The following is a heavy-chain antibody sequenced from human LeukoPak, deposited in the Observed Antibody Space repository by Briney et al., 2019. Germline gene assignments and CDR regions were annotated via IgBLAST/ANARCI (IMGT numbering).Heavy chain of an antibody. J-gene: IGHJ5*02. D-gene: IGHD3-3*01. CDR2: ISNSSSYI. CDR1: GFTFSSYS. CDR3: ARGPPFRFLEWSLNWFDP. V-gene: IGHV3-21*01. Sequence: PGGSLRLSCAASGFTFSSYSMNWVRQAPGKGLEWVSSISNSSSYIYYADSVKGRFTISRDNAKNSLYLQMNSLRAEDTAVYYCARGPPFRFLEWSLNWFDPWGQGTLVTVSS.